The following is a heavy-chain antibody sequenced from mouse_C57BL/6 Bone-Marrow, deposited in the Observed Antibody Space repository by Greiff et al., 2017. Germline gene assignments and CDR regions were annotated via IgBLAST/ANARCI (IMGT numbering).Heavy chain of an antibody. V-gene: IGHV3-6*01. CDR3: ARDNYGSFAY. CDR1: GYSITSGYY. D-gene: IGHD1-1*01. J-gene: IGHJ3*01. CDR2: ISYDGSN. Sequence: EVKVEESGPGLVKPSQSLSLTCSVTGYSITSGYYWNLIRQFPGNKLEWMGFISYDGSNNYNPSLKNRISITRDTSKNQFFLKLNSVTTEDTATYYCARDNYGSFAYWGQGTLVTVSA.